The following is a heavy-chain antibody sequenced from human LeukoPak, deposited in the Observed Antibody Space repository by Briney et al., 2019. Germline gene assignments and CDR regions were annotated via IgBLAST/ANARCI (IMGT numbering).Heavy chain of an antibody. CDR3: ARDQGVNY. D-gene: IGHD2-8*01. J-gene: IGHJ4*02. V-gene: IGHV3-21*01. CDR2: ISSTSSHI. Sequence: PGGSLRLSCAASGFTVSSNYMSWVRQAPGKGLEWVSSISSTSSHINYADSVKGRFTISRDNTKNSLYLQMSSLRAEDTAVYYCARDQGVNYWGQGTLVTVSS. CDR1: GFTVSSNY.